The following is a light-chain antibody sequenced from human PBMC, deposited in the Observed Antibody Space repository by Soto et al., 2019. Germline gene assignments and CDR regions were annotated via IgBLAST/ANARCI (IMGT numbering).Light chain of an antibody. CDR3: QQYYSYPQT. Sequence: AIRMTQSPSSFSASTGERVTITCRASQGISSYLAWYQQKPGKAPKLLIYAASTLQSGVPSRFSGSGSGTDFTLTISCLQSEDFATYYCQQYYSYPQTFGQGTKLEIK. CDR1: QGISSY. V-gene: IGKV1-8*01. CDR2: AAS. J-gene: IGKJ2*01.